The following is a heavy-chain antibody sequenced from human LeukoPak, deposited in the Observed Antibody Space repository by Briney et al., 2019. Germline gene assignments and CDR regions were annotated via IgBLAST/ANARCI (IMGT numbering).Heavy chain of an antibody. V-gene: IGHV1-2*02. CDR2: INPNSGAT. Sequence: ASVKLSCKASGYTFTGYYMHWVRQAPGQGLEWMGWINPNSGATNYAQKFQGRVTMTRDTSISTAYMELSRLSADDTAVYYCARGRMVYANSFDYWGQGTLVTVSS. D-gene: IGHD2-8*01. CDR3: ARGRMVYANSFDY. J-gene: IGHJ4*02. CDR1: GYTFTGYY.